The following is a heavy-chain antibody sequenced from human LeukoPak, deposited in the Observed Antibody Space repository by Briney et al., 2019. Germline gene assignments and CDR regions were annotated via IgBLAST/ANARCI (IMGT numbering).Heavy chain of an antibody. Sequence: GGSLRLSCAASGFTFRRYAMSSVRQAPGEGLEWVSLLSGSGGSTYYADSVKGRFTISRDNSKNTLYLQMNSLRAEDTAVYYCPKAWQEQGGMFDYWGQGTPVTVSS. J-gene: IGHJ4*02. CDR1: GFTFRRYA. D-gene: IGHD1-26*01. CDR3: PKAWQEQGGMFDY. V-gene: IGHV3-23*01. CDR2: LSGSGGST.